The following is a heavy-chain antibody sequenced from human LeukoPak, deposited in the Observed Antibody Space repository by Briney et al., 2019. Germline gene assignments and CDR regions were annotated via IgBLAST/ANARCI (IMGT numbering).Heavy chain of an antibody. J-gene: IGHJ5*02. V-gene: IGHV3-66*01. Sequence: GGSLRLSCAASGFTVSSNYMSWVRQAPGKGLEWVSVIYNGGTTYYADSVKDRFTMSSDNSKNTLSLQMNSLRAEDTAVYYCARGPYSSGWYGFDLWGQGTLVTASS. CDR1: GFTVSSNY. CDR3: ARGPYSSGWYGFDL. D-gene: IGHD6-19*01. CDR2: IYNGGTT.